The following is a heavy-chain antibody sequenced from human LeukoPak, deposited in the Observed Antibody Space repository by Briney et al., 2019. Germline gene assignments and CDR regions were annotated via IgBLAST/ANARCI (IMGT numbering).Heavy chain of an antibody. CDR1: GFTFSSYA. V-gene: IGHV3-64D*06. CDR2: ISSNGGST. CDR3: VKGCRNGYNTVDY. J-gene: IGHJ4*02. D-gene: IGHD5-24*01. Sequence: GGSLRLSCSASGFTFSSYAMHWVRQAPGKGLEYVSAISSNGGSTYYADSVKGRFTISRDNSKNTLYLQMSSLRAEDTAVYYCVKGCRNGYNTVDYWGQGTLVTVSS.